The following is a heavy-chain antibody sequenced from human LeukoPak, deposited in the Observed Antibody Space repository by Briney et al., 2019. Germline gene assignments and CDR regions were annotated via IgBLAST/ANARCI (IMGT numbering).Heavy chain of an antibody. V-gene: IGHV3-23*01. D-gene: IGHD6-13*01. CDR3: ASDGIAVDRGIGYFDY. CDR1: GFTFSSYA. Sequence: QAGGSLRLSCAASGFTFSSYAMSWVRQAPGKGLEWVSAISGSGGSTYYADSVKGRFTISRDNSKNTLYLQMNSLRAEDTALYYCASDGIAVDRGIGYFDYWGQGTLVTVSS. J-gene: IGHJ4*02. CDR2: ISGSGGST.